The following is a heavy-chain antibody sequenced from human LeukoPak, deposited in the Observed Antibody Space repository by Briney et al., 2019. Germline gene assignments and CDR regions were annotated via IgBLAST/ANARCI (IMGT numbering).Heavy chain of an antibody. D-gene: IGHD6-19*01. J-gene: IGHJ3*01. CDR3: ARGGLAVAQDAFDV. Sequence: SETLSLTCTVSGGSISSSSYYWNWIRQTPGRGLDWIGYIYYTGNTNYNPSLKSRVTISVDTSKNQFSLNLSSVTTADTAVYYCARGGLAVAQDAFDVWGQGTMVTVSS. CDR2: IYYTGNT. CDR1: GGSISSSSYY. V-gene: IGHV4-61*01.